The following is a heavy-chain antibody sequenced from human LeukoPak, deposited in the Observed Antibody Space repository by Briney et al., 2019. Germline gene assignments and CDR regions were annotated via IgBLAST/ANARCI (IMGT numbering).Heavy chain of an antibody. CDR3: ARGPNSSGWYFNWFDP. CDR1: GFTFTSSA. Sequence: ASVKVSCKASGFTFTSSAMQWVRQARGQRLEWIGWIVVGSGNTNYAQKFQERVTITRDMSTSTAYMELSSLRSEDTAVYYCARGPNSSGWYFNWFDPWGQGTLVTVSS. V-gene: IGHV1-58*02. CDR2: IVVGSGNT. D-gene: IGHD6-19*01. J-gene: IGHJ5*02.